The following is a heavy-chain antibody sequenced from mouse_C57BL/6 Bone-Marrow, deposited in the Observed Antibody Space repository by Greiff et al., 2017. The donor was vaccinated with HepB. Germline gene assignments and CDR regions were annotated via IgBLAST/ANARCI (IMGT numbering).Heavy chain of an antibody. J-gene: IGHJ2*01. CDR3: TRDDYDDY. Sequence: VQLQQSGAELVRPGASVTLSCKASDYTFTDYEMHWVKQTPVHGLEWIGAIDPETGGTAYNQKFKGKAILTADKSSSTAYMELRSLTSEDSAVYYCTRDDYDDYWGQGTTLTVFS. CDR2: IDPETGGT. CDR1: DYTFTDYE. D-gene: IGHD2-4*01. V-gene: IGHV1-15*01.